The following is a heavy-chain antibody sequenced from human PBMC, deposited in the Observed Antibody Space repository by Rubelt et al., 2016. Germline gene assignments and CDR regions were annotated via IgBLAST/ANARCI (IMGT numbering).Heavy chain of an antibody. V-gene: IGHV4-59*01. CDR2: IYYSGGS. D-gene: IGHD1-26*01. Sequence: GPGLVKPSETLSLTCTVSGGSISSYYWSWIRQPPGKGLEWIGNIYYSGGSNYKPSLKSRVTIAVDTSKNQFSLNLRSVTAADTAVYYCARSGSYSVFSFDIWGQGTMVTVSS. J-gene: IGHJ3*02. CDR3: ARSGSYSVFSFDI. CDR1: GGSISSYY.